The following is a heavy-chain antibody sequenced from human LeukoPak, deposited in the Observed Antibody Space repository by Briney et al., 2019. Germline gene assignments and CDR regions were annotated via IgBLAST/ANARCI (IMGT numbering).Heavy chain of an antibody. CDR2: LDTENEKT. CDR1: GYTLTELF. CDR3: ATDSWDFSGSYHLDY. J-gene: IGHJ4*02. Sequence: SVKLSCKVSGYTLTELFMHWVRQSPGKGLGWMGGLDTENEKTIYAQTVKGRVTMTEDTSTNTAYMELSSLRSEDTAVYYCATDSWDFSGSYHLDYWGQGTLVTVSS. D-gene: IGHD1-26*01. V-gene: IGHV1-24*01.